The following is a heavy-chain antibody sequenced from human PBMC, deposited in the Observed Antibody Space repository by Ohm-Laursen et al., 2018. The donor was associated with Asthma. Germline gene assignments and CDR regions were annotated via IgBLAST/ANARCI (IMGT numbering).Heavy chain of an antibody. CDR1: GDSISSGDNY. J-gene: IGHJ3*02. V-gene: IGHV4-31*03. CDR2: IYYTGNT. Sequence: TLSLTCTVAGDSISSGDNYWSWIRQHPGKGLEWISYIYYTGNTYYNPSLRSRITMSVDTSKNQFSLKLSSVTAADTAVYYCARALRVVGAFDIWGQGTMVTVSS. CDR3: ARALRVVGAFDI. D-gene: IGHD2-15*01.